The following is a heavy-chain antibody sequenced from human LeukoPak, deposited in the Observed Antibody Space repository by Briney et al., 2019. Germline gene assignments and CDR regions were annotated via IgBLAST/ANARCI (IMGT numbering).Heavy chain of an antibody. D-gene: IGHD3-22*01. Sequence: ASVKVSCKASGYTFTGHYMHWVRQAPGQGPERMGWINPKSGVTNYAQTLQGRVTMTRDTSSSMVYMELSRLTTDDTAVYFCTRALRYDDSSGYYAYWGQGTLVTVSS. CDR1: GYTFTGHY. CDR2: INPKSGVT. CDR3: TRALRYDDSSGYYAY. V-gene: IGHV1-2*02. J-gene: IGHJ4*02.